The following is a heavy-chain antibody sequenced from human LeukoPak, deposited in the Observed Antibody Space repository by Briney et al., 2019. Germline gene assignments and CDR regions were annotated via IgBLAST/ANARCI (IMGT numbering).Heavy chain of an antibody. CDR3: ARESSIAVAGTGYYYGMDV. Sequence: GGSLRLSCAASGFTFSSYAMHWVRQAPGKGLEWVSYISSSGSTIYYADSVKGRFTISRDNAKNSLYLQMNSLRAEDTAVYYCARESSIAVAGTGYYYGMDVWGQGTTVTVSS. D-gene: IGHD6-19*01. J-gene: IGHJ6*02. CDR2: ISSSGSTI. V-gene: IGHV3-48*04. CDR1: GFTFSSYA.